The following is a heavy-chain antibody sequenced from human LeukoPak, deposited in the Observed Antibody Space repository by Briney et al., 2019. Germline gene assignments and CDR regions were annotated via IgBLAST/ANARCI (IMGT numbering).Heavy chain of an antibody. J-gene: IGHJ4*02. CDR2: IYYSGST. Sequence: PSETLSLTCTVSGDSISGYYWSWIRQPPGKGLEWIGSIYYSGSTYYNPSLKSRVTISVDTSKNQFSLKLSSVTAADTAVYYCARRAYSYGLGYWGQGTLVAVSS. V-gene: IGHV4-59*05. CDR1: GDSISGYY. CDR3: ARRAYSYGLGY. D-gene: IGHD5-18*01.